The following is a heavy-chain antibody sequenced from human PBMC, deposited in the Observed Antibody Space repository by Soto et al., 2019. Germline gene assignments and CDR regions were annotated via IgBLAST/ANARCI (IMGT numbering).Heavy chain of an antibody. D-gene: IGHD5-12*01. CDR2: IGTAGDT. Sequence: GGSLRLSCAASGFTFSSYDMHWVRQATGKSLEWVSAIGTAGDTYYPGSVKGRFTISRENAKNSLYLQMNSLRAGDTAVYYCARGGGYSGYDQEDAFDIWGQGTMVTVSS. CDR1: GFTFSSYD. J-gene: IGHJ3*02. CDR3: ARGGGYSGYDQEDAFDI. V-gene: IGHV3-13*01.